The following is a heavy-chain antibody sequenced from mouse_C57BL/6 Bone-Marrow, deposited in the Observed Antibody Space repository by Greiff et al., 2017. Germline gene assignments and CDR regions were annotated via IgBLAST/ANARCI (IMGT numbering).Heavy chain of an antibody. D-gene: IGHD1-1*01. J-gene: IGHJ1*03. Sequence: QVQLKQPGAELVMPGASVKLSCKASGYTFTSYWMHWVKQRPGQGLEWIGEIDPSDSYTNYNQKFKGKSTLTVDKSSSTAYMQLSSLTSEDSAVYYCARSGTTVVGDWYFDVWGTGTTVTVSS. CDR3: ARSGTTVVGDWYFDV. CDR2: IDPSDSYT. V-gene: IGHV1-69*01. CDR1: GYTFTSYW.